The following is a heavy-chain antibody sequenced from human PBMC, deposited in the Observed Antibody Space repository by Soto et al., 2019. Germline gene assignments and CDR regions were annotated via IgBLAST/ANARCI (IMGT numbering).Heavy chain of an antibody. CDR1: GGSFSGYY. CDR2: INHSGST. J-gene: IGHJ5*02. V-gene: IGHV4-34*01. CDR3: ARGLVALYYYGSGSSWFDP. Sequence: PSETLSLTCAVYGGSFSGYYWSWIRQPPGKGLEWIGEINHSGSTNYNPSLKSRVTISVDTSKNQFSLKLSSVTAADTAVYYCARGLVALYYYGSGSSWFDPWGQGTLVTVSS. D-gene: IGHD3-10*01.